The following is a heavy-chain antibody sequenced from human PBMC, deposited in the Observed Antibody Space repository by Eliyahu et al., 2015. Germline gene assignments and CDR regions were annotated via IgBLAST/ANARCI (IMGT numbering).Heavy chain of an antibody. V-gene: IGHV1-18*01. CDR3: ARDEGSGSYRFDY. Sequence: QFQLVQSGAEVKKPGASVKVSCKAFGYTFNNYGXTWVRQAPGQGLEWMGWISAYNGNINYAQKLQGRVTMTTDTTTSTAYMELRSLRSDDTAVYYCARDEGSGSYRFDYWGQGTLVTVSS. D-gene: IGHD3-10*01. CDR2: ISAYNGNI. J-gene: IGHJ4*02. CDR1: GYTFNNYG.